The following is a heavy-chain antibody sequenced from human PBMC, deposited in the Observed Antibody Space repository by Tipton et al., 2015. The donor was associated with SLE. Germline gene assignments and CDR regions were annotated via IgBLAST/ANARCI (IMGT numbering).Heavy chain of an antibody. J-gene: IGHJ4*02. CDR1: GFTFVDYG. CDR3: ARGKTRVEY. Sequence: LRLSCAASGFTFVDYGMSWVRQAPGKGLEWIGYVYTSGSTIYNPSLKSRVTISVDTSKNQVSLKLNSVTAADTAVYYCARGKTRVEYWGQGTLVTVST. V-gene: IGHV4-4*08. CDR2: VYTSGST. D-gene: IGHD1-14*01.